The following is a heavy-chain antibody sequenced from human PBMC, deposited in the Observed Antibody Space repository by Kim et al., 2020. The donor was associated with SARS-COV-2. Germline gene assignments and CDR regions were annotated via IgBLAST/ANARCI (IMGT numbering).Heavy chain of an antibody. V-gene: IGHV3-64D*09. Sequence: GGSLRLSCSASGFTFSSYAMHWVRQAPGKGLEYVSAISSNGGSTYYADSVKGRFTISRDNSKNTLYLQMSSLRAEDTAVYYCVKDSSVTTVTMARGFYDYWGQGTLVTVSS. CDR2: ISSNGGST. J-gene: IGHJ4*02. CDR3: VKDSSVTTVTMARGFYDY. D-gene: IGHD4-17*01. CDR1: GFTFSSYA.